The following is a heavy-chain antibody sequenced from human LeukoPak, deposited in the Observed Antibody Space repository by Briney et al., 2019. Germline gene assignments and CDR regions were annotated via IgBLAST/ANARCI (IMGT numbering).Heavy chain of an antibody. V-gene: IGHV7-4-1*02. CDR3: GRDSNLDF. D-gene: IGHD1-14*01. Sequence: GASVKVSCKTPGYIFPRYAIHWVRQAPGQGLEWMGWINTNNGNPTYAQGFKGRLVFFLDTSANTAYLQISGLKAEDTAIYYCGRDSNLDFWGQGTLVTVSS. CDR1: GYIFPRYA. J-gene: IGHJ4*02. CDR2: INTNNGNP.